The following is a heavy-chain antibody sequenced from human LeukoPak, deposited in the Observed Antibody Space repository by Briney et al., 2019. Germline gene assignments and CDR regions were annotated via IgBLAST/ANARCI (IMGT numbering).Heavy chain of an antibody. J-gene: IGHJ4*02. CDR1: GGSITSRSYY. D-gene: IGHD2-21*01. Sequence: SETLSLTCTVSGGSITSRSYYWVWIRQPPGKGLEWIASIYYSGSTYYNPSLKSRVTISVDTSKNQFSLKLSSVTAADTAVYYCARGGEEGYCGGDCYSWPDYWGQGTLVTVSS. V-gene: IGHV4-39*07. CDR2: IYYSGST. CDR3: ARGGEEGYCGGDCYSWPDY.